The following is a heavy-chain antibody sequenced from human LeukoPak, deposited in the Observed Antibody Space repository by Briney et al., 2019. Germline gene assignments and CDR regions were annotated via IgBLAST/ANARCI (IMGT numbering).Heavy chain of an antibody. D-gene: IGHD2-15*01. Sequence: SETLSLTCAVYGGSFSGYYWSWIRQSPGKGLEWIGEINHSEATDYNPSFKSRVTISVDTSKNQFSLKLSSVTAADTAVYYCAREAQYCSGGSCYGGHFQHWGQGTLVTVSS. CDR1: GGSFSGYY. J-gene: IGHJ1*01. CDR3: AREAQYCSGGSCYGGHFQH. V-gene: IGHV4-34*01. CDR2: INHSEAT.